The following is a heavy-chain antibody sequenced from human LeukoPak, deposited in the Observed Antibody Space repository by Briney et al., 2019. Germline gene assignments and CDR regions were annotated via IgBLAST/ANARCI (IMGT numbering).Heavy chain of an antibody. Sequence: GASVKVSCKASGYTFTGYYMHWVRQAPGQGLEWMGWINPNSGGTNYAQKFQGRVTMTRDTSISTAYMELSRLRSDDTAVYYCAREELWFDNLGYYYMDVWGKGTTVTISS. J-gene: IGHJ6*03. CDR1: GYTFTGYY. CDR3: AREELWFDNLGYYYMDV. CDR2: INPNSGGT. V-gene: IGHV1-2*02. D-gene: IGHD3-10*01.